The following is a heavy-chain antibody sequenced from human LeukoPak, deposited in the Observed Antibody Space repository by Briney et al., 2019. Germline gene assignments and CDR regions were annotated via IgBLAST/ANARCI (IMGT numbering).Heavy chain of an antibody. D-gene: IGHD4-11*01. CDR2: ISYDGSNK. V-gene: IGHV3-33*05. J-gene: IGHJ4*02. Sequence: GGSLRLSCAASGFXFSSCGIHWVRQAPGKGLEWVAVISYDGSNKYYAGSVKGRFTISRDNSKSTLYLQMNSLRAEDTAVYYCARVRPGSNYVDFDYWGQGTLVTVSS. CDR1: GFXFSSCG. CDR3: ARVRPGSNYVDFDY.